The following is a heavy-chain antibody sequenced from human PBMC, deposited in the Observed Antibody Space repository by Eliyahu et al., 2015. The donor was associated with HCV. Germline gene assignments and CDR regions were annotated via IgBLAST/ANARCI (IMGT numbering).Heavy chain of an antibody. CDR3: ARGKTYYLDY. CDR1: VGSFSGYY. J-gene: IGHJ4*02. CDR2: INHGGSA. V-gene: IGHV4-34*01. Sequence: QVQLQQWGAGLLKPSETLSLTCAVYVGSFSGYYWTWIRQPPGKGLEWIGEINHGGSAHYTPSLKSRVAISVDTSKNQFSLKLTSVTAADTAVYYCARGKTYYLDYWGQGTLVTVSS.